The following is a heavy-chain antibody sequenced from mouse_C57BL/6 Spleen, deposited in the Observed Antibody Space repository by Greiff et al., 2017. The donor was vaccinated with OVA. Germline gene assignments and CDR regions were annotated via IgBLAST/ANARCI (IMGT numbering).Heavy chain of an antibody. CDR2: INPNNGGT. D-gene: IGHD2-5*01. J-gene: IGHJ4*01. V-gene: IGHV1-26*01. Sequence: EVQLQQSGPELVKPGASVKISCKASGYTFTDYYMNWVKQSHGKSLEWIGDINPNNGGTSYNQKFKGKATLTVDKSSSTAYMELRSLTSEDSAVYYCARGRGPYYSKRMDYWGQGTSVTVSS. CDR1: GYTFTDYY. CDR3: ARGRGPYYSKRMDY.